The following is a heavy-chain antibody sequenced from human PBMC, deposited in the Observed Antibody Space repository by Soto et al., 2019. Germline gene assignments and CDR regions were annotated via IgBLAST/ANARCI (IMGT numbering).Heavy chain of an antibody. J-gene: IGHJ6*02. CDR2: ISAYNGNT. D-gene: IGHD6-6*01. CDR3: AISKPRIAAHRGYYYGMDV. CDR1: GYTFTSYG. V-gene: IGHV1-18*01. Sequence: ASVKVSCKASGYTFTSYGISWVRQAPGQGLEWMGWISAYNGNTNYAQKLQGRVTMTTDTSTSTAYMELRSLRSDDTAVYYCAISKPRIAAHRGYYYGMDVRGQGTTVTVSS.